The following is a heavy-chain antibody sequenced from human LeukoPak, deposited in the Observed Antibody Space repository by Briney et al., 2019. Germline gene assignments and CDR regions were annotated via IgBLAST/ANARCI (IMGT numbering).Heavy chain of an antibody. D-gene: IGHD6-6*01. CDR2: ISSSGSTI. J-gene: IGHJ6*03. CDR1: GFTFSSYE. V-gene: IGHV3-48*03. CDR3: ARVGIAARNYYYMDV. Sequence: GGSLRLSCAASGFTFSSYEMNWVRQAPGKGLEWVSYISSSGSTIYYADSVKGRFTISRDNAKNSLYLQMNSLRAEDTALYYCARVGIAARNYYYMDVWGKGTTVTVSS.